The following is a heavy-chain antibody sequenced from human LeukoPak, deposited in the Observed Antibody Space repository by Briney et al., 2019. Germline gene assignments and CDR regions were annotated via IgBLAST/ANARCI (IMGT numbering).Heavy chain of an antibody. CDR2: IRYDGSFK. V-gene: IGHV3-30*02. Sequence: PGGSLRLSCAASGFTFSSSGMHWVRQAPGKGLDWVSFIRYDGSFKYYADSVKGRFTISRDNSKNTLYLQMNSLRAEDTAVYYCAKDRDTSGWFSYYFDYWGQGTLVTVSS. CDR3: AKDRDTSGWFSYYFDY. J-gene: IGHJ4*02. CDR1: GFTFSSSG. D-gene: IGHD6-19*01.